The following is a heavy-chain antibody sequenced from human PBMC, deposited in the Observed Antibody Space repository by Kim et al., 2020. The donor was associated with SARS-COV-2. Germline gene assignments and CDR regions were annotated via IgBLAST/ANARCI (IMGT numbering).Heavy chain of an antibody. CDR2: IYTSGST. D-gene: IGHD2-2*01. CDR1: GGSISSGSYY. CDR3: AGVGYCSSTSCYVIAAAGTLGGSDAIGI. Sequence: SETLSLTCTVSGGSISSGSYYWSWIRQPAGKGLEWIGRIYTSGSTNYNPSLKSRVTISVDTSKNQFSLKLSSVTAADTAVYYCAGVGYCSSTSCYVIAAAGTLGGSDAIGIWGQGTMVTVSS. V-gene: IGHV4-61*02. J-gene: IGHJ3*02.